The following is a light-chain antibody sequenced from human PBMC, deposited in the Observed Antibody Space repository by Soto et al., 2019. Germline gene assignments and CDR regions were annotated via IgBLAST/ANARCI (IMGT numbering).Light chain of an antibody. CDR1: EGVSRY. Sequence: EIVLTQSPATLSLSPGERATLSCRASEGVSRYLAWYQQKPGQPPGLLIYDSSNRAPGIPARFSGSGSGTDFTLTITSLEPEDFAVYYCQQRSDWPPYTFGGGTKVEIK. V-gene: IGKV3-11*01. CDR3: QQRSDWPPYT. CDR2: DSS. J-gene: IGKJ4*01.